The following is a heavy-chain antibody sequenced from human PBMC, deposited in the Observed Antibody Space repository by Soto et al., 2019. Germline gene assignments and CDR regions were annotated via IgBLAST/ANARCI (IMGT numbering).Heavy chain of an antibody. V-gene: IGHV3-64*01. CDR2: ISSNGRST. J-gene: IGHJ4*02. CDR3: ERDRCTKGVCYAPSDY. CDR1: GFTFSTYA. D-gene: IGHD2-8*01. Sequence: EVQLVESGGGLVKPGGSLRLSCEASGFTFSTYAMHWVRQAPGKGLEYVSGISSNGRSTYYANSVKGRFTISRDNSKNTLYIQMDSLRAEDMAVYYCERDRCTKGVCYAPSDYWGQGTLVTVSS.